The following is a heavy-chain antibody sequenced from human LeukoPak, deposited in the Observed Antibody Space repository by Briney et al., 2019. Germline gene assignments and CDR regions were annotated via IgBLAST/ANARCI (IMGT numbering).Heavy chain of an antibody. D-gene: IGHD4-17*01. CDR2: IYYSGST. CDR3: ARHCSDYGDYWTDCSEDY. Sequence: KPSETLSLTCTVSGGSISSYYWSWIRQPAGKGLEWIGYIYYSGSTNYNPSLKSRVTISVDTSKNQFSLKLSSVTAADTAVYYCARHCSDYGDYWTDCSEDYWGQGTLVTVSS. V-gene: IGHV4-59*08. CDR1: GGSISSYY. J-gene: IGHJ4*02.